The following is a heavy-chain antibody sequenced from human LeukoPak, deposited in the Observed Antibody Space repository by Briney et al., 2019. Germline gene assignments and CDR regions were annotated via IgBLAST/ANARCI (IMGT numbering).Heavy chain of an antibody. CDR1: GYTFTGYY. Sequence: ASVKVSCKASGYTFTGYYMHWVRQAPGQGLEWMGWINPNSGGTNYAQKFQGRVTMTRDTSISTAYMELSRLRSDDTAVYYCARGTTRVPAAMDYYYYYYMDVWGKGTTVTVSS. V-gene: IGHV1-2*02. CDR2: INPNSGGT. D-gene: IGHD2-2*01. CDR3: ARGTTRVPAAMDYYYYYYMDV. J-gene: IGHJ6*03.